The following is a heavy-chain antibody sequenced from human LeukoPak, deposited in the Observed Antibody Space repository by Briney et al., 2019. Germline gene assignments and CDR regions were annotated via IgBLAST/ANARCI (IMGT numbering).Heavy chain of an antibody. D-gene: IGHD5-18*01. Sequence: ASVKVSCKASGYTFTSYYMHWVRQAPGQGLEWMGIINPSGGSTSYAQKFQGRVTMTRDTSISTAYMELSRLRSDDTAVYYCATSGYSYGPFDYRGQGTLVTVSS. V-gene: IGHV1-46*01. CDR3: ATSGYSYGPFDY. CDR1: GYTFTSYY. J-gene: IGHJ4*02. CDR2: INPSGGST.